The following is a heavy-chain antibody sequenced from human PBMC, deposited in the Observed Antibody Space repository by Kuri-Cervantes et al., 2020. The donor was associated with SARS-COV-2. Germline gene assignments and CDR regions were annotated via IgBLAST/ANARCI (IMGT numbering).Heavy chain of an antibody. CDR3: TREILSYCSGTSCENAFDI. J-gene: IGHJ3*02. D-gene: IGHD2-2*01. V-gene: IGHV3-49*03. CDR1: GFTFGDYA. Sequence: LSLTCTASGFTFGDYAMNWFRQAPGKGLEWVGFVRSEAYGGTTDYAASVKGRFTISTDDSESIAYLQMNSPKTEDTALYYCTREILSYCSGTSCENAFDIWGQGTMVTVSS. CDR2: VRSEAYGGTT.